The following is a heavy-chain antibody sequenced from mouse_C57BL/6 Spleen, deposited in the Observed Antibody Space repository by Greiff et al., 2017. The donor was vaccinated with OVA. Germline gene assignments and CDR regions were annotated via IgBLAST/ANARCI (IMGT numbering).Heavy chain of an antibody. V-gene: IGHV1-69*01. CDR2: IDPSDSYT. CDR1: GYTFTSYW. Sequence: QVQLQQPGAELVMPGASVKLSCKASGYTFTSYWMHWVKQRPGQGLEWIGEIDPSDSYTNYNQKFKGKSTLTVDKSSSTAYMQLSSLTSEDAAVYYSARYTQTGMFAYWGQGTLLTVSA. CDR3: ARYTQTGMFAY. J-gene: IGHJ3*01. D-gene: IGHD4-1*01.